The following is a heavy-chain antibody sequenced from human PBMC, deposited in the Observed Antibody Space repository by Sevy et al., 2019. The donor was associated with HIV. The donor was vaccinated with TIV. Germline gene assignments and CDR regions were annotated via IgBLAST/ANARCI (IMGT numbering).Heavy chain of an antibody. Sequence: GGSLRLSCAASGFTFSSFEMNWVRQAPGKGLEWVSYISSSGDTTDYADSVRGRFTISRDNGKKSLYLQMNGLRAEDTGIYYCAKRGGQYDLWMDVWGQGTTVTVSS. V-gene: IGHV3-48*03. CDR3: AKRGGQYDLWMDV. D-gene: IGHD3-3*01. CDR1: GFTFSSFE. J-gene: IGHJ6*02. CDR2: ISSSGDTT.